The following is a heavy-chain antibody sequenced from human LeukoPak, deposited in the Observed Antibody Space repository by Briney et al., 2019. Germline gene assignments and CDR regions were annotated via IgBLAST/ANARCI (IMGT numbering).Heavy chain of an antibody. V-gene: IGHV1-2*02. Sequence: EASVKVSCKASGYTFIDYYIHWVRQAPGQGLEWMGWINPNSGGTNYAQKFQGRVTMTRDTSISTAYMVLSSLRSDDTAVYYCARDRDGAQGGYWGHGTLVIVSS. CDR3: ARDRDGAQGGY. D-gene: IGHD4-17*01. CDR1: GYTFIDYY. J-gene: IGHJ4*01. CDR2: INPNSGGT.